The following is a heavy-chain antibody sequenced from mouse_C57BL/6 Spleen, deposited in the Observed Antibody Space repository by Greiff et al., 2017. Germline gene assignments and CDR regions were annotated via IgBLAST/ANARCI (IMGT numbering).Heavy chain of an antibody. CDR1: GYAFTNYL. CDR3: ARTGFAY. J-gene: IGHJ3*01. Sequence: QVQLKESGAELVRPGTSVKVSCKASGYAFTNYLIEWVKQRPGQGLEWIGVINPGSGGTNYNEKFKGKATLTADKSSSTAYMQLSSLTSEDSSVYFCARTGFAYWGQGTLVTVSA. CDR2: INPGSGGT. V-gene: IGHV1-54*01.